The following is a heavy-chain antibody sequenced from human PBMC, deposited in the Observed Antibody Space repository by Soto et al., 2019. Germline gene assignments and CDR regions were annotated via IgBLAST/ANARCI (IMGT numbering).Heavy chain of an antibody. CDR1: GYAFTTYG. J-gene: IGHJ4*02. D-gene: IGHD1-1*01. Sequence: QVHLVQSGAEVKKPGASVKVSCQGSGYAFTTYGITWVRQAPGQGLELMGWISAHNGNTNYAQKLQGRVTVTTDTSTSTAYMELRSLRYDDTAVYYCARGRYGDYWGQGALVTVSS. V-gene: IGHV1-18*01. CDR3: ARGRYGDY. CDR2: ISAHNGNT.